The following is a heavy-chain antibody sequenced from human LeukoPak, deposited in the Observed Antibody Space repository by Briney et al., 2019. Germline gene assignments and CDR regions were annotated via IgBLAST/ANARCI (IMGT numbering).Heavy chain of an antibody. J-gene: IGHJ4*02. Sequence: SETLSLTRTVSGGSIRSGSHXXVWIRXPPGKXXXXXGSIYYXXSTXYNSXXEXRVXISIDTSKNHFSLRLRSLSAADTSVYYCAKRDDSGGNLVDLWGQGTLVTVSS. CDR1: GGSIRSGSHX. CDR3: AKRDDSGGNLVDL. D-gene: IGHD3-22*01. V-gene: IGHV4-39*02. CDR2: IYYXXST.